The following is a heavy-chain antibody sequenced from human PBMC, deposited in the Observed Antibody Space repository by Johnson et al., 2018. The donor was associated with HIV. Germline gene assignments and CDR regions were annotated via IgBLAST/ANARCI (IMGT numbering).Heavy chain of an antibody. J-gene: IGHJ3*02. D-gene: IGHD5-12*01. CDR3: AKDFGYPRPRDAFDI. CDR1: GFTFSSYG. V-gene: IGHV3-33*06. CDR2: IWYDGSNK. Sequence: QVQLVESGGGVVQPGRSLRLSCAASGFTFSSYGMHWVRQAPGKGLEWVAVIWYDGSNKYYADSVKGRFTISRDNSKNTLYLQLNSLSAEDTAVYYCAKDFGYPRPRDAFDIWGQGTMVTVSS.